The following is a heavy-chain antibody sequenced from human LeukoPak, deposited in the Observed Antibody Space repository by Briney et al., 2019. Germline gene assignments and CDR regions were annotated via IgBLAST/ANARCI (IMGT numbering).Heavy chain of an antibody. CDR1: GFTFSSYG. J-gene: IGHJ4*02. V-gene: IGHV3-21*01. CDR2: ISSSSSYI. Sequence: GGSLRLSCAASGFTFSSYGMNWVRQAPGKGLEWVSSISSSSSYIYYADSVKGRFTISRDNAKNSLYLQMNSLGAEDTAVYYSARGKYYDSSGYYYALDYWGQGTLVTVSS. CDR3: ARGKYYDSSGYYYALDY. D-gene: IGHD3-22*01.